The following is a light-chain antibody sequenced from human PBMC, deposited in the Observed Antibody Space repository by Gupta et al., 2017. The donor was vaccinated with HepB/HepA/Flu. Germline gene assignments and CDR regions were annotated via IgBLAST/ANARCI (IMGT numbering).Light chain of an antibody. CDR3: SSYTSSSTLAV. CDR1: SSDVGGYNY. J-gene: IGLJ2*01. CDR2: DVS. V-gene: IGLV2-14*03. Sequence: QSALTQPASVSGSPGQSITISCTGTSSDVGGYNYVSWYQHHPGKAPKLMIYDVSNRPSGVSNRFSGSKSGNTASLTISGLQAEDEADYYCSSYTSSSTLAVFCGGTKLTVL.